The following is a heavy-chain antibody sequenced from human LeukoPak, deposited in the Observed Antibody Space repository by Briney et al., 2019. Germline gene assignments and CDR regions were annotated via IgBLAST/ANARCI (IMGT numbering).Heavy chain of an antibody. V-gene: IGHV3-53*01. CDR2: IYSGGST. CDR1: GFTVSSNY. D-gene: IGHD3-22*01. CDR3: TTYYDSSGYRGWPDAFDI. Sequence: QSGGSLRLSCAASGFTVSSNYMSWVRQAPGKGLEWVSVIYSGGSTYYADSVKGRFTISRDNSKNTLYLQMNSLRAEDTAVYYCTTYYDSSGYRGWPDAFDIWGQGTMVTVSS. J-gene: IGHJ3*02.